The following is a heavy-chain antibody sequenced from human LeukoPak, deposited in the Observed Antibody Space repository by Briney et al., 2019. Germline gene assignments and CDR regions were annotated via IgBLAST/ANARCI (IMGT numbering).Heavy chain of an antibody. V-gene: IGHV3-33*01. CDR2: IWYDGSNK. J-gene: IGHJ4*02. Sequence: PGGSLRLSCAASGFTFSSYVMHWVRQAPGKGMDWVAVIWYDGSNKYYADSVKGRFTITRDNSKNTLYLQMNSLRAEDTAVYYCARSWSPYSYGHPPDYWGQGTLVTVSS. CDR3: ARSWSPYSYGHPPDY. D-gene: IGHD5-18*01. CDR1: GFTFSSYV.